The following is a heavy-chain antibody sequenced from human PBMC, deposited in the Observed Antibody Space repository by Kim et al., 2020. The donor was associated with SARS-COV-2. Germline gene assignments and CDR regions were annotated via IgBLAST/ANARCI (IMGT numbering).Heavy chain of an antibody. J-gene: IGHJ6*02. CDR1: GGSISSSSYY. CDR3: ASYGSYYYYGMDV. D-gene: IGHD1-26*01. V-gene: IGHV4-39*01. CDR2: IYYSGST. Sequence: SETLSLTCTVSGGSISSSSYYWGWIRQPPGKGLEWIGSIYYSGSTYYNPSLKSRVTISVDTSKNQFSLKLSSVTAADTAVYYCASYGSYYYYGMDVWGQGTTVTVSS.